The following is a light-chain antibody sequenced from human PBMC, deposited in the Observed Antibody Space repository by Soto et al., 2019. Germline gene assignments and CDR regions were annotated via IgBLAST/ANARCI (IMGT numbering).Light chain of an antibody. J-gene: IGKJ1*01. Sequence: EIVMTQSPATLSVSPGERATLSCRASQSVSSNLAWYQQKPGQAPRLLIYGASTRATGIPARFSGSGSGTELTLTISSLQSEDYAVYYCHQYNNWPPWTFGQATKVDIK. CDR1: QSVSSN. V-gene: IGKV3-15*01. CDR2: GAS. CDR3: HQYNNWPPWT.